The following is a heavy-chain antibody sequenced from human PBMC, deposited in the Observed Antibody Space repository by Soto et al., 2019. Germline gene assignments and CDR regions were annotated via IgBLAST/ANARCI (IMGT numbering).Heavy chain of an antibody. Sequence: RPPPGKGLERIGRIYYSGSTYYNPSLKSRVTISVDTSKNQFSLKLSSVTAADTAVYYCAFFFQAEDGIRDL. J-gene: IGHJ2*01. CDR2: IYYSGST. CDR3: AFFFQAEDGIRDL. D-gene: IGHD2-21*01. V-gene: IGHV4-39*01.